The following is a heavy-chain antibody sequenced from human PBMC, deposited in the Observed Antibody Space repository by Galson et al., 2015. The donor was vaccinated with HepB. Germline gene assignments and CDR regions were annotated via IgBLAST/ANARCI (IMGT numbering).Heavy chain of an antibody. CDR2: INAGNGNT. Sequence: SVKVSCKASGYTFTSYAMHWVRQAPGQRLEWMGWINAGNGNTKYSQKFQGRVTITRDTSASTAYMELSSLRSEDTAVYYCASGGYYYDSSGYYYVDTGLGGGMDVWGQGTTVTVSS. J-gene: IGHJ6*02. CDR3: ASGGYYYDSSGYYYVDTGLGGGMDV. D-gene: IGHD3-22*01. V-gene: IGHV1-3*01. CDR1: GYTFTSYA.